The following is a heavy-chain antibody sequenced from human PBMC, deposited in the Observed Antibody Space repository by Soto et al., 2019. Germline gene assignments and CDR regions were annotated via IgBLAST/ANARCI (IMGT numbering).Heavy chain of an antibody. CDR2: ISGSGGST. J-gene: IGHJ3*02. V-gene: IGHV3-23*01. CDR3: AKDSGITMIVVVITGAFDI. CDR1: GLTFRSYA. Sequence: GGSMRPSCAASGLTFRSYAMSWVRQAPGKGLEWVSAISGSGGSTYYADSVKGRFTISRDNSKNTLYLQMNSLRAEDTAVYYCAKDSGITMIVVVITGAFDIWGQGTMVTVSS. D-gene: IGHD3-22*01.